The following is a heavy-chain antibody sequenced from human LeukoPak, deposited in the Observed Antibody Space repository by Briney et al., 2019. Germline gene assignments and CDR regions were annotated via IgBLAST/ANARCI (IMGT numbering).Heavy chain of an antibody. CDR3: ASSVEAVAGMYNWFDP. Sequence: SVKLSCKASARTSSSYAISWVRHPPGHGREWMGGNMPSFGTANYAQKFQGRVRITTDESTSTAYMELSRSRSEYAAVYYCASSVEAVAGMYNWFDPWGQGTLVTVSS. CDR2: NMPSFGTA. CDR1: ARTSSSYA. D-gene: IGHD6-19*01. J-gene: IGHJ5*02. V-gene: IGHV1-69*05.